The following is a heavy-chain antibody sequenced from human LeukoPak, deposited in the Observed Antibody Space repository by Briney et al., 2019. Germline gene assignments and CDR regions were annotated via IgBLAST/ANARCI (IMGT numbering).Heavy chain of an antibody. D-gene: IGHD3-22*01. V-gene: IGHV1-69*13. CDR2: IIPIFGTA. CDR3: ARDPYYYDSSGKWVDAFDI. CDR1: GGTFSSYA. Sequence: ASVKVSCKASGGTFSSYAISWVRQAPGQGLEWMGGIIPIFGTANYAQKFQGRVTITADESTSTAYMELSSLRSEDTAVYYCARDPYYYDSSGKWVDAFDIWGQGTMVTVSS. J-gene: IGHJ3*02.